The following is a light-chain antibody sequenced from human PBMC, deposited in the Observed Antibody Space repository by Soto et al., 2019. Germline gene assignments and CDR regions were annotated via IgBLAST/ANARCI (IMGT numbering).Light chain of an antibody. Sequence: DIQMTQSPSTLSGSVGGRVTITCRASQTISSWLAWYQQKPGKAPSLLITDASKLESGVPPRFNGSRSETEFTLTIRNLQPDDFATYYCQQYNSFPWTFGLGTKVDI. V-gene: IGKV1-5*01. J-gene: IGKJ1*01. CDR1: QTISSW. CDR3: QQYNSFPWT. CDR2: DAS.